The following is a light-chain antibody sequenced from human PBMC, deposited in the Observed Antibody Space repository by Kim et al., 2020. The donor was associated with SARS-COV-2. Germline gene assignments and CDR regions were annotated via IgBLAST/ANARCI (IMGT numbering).Light chain of an antibody. CDR1: SSDVGGYNY. J-gene: IGLJ1*01. CDR3: SSYTSSSTLYV. CDR2: DVS. V-gene: IGLV2-14*03. Sequence: SITISCTGTSSDVGGYNYVSWYQQHPGKAPTLMIYDVSNRPSGVSNRFSGSKSGNTASLTISGLQAEDEADYYCSSYTSSSTLYVFGTGTKVTVL.